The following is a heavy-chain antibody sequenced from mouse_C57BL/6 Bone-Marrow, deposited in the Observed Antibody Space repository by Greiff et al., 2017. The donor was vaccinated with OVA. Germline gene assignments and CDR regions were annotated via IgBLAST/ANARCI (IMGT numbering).Heavy chain of an antibody. Sequence: QVQLQQPGAELVKPGASVKLSCTASGYTFTSYWMHWVKQRPGRGLEWIGRIDPNSGGTKYNEKFKSKATLTVDKPSSTAYLQLSSLTSEDSAVYYCAIYYYGSSYYAMGDWGKGPSVSASS. J-gene: IGHJ4*01. CDR2: IDPNSGGT. CDR1: GYTFTSYW. V-gene: IGHV1-72*01. CDR3: AIYYYGSSYYAMGD. D-gene: IGHD1-1*01.